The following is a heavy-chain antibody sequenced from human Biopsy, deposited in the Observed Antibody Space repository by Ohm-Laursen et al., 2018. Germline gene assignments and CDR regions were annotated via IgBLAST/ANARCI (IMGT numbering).Heavy chain of an antibody. CDR1: GFTFSHYY. V-gene: IGHV3-69-1*02. CDR3: TKERRGWYSER. CDR2: INSVGTI. Sequence: SLRLSCAASGFTFSHYYMSWIRQAPGKGLEWVSNINSVGTIYYADSVRGRFTISRDQFKSTVYLQLNSLRTEDTAIYYCTKERRGWYSERWGQGTLVTVSS. D-gene: IGHD6-19*01. J-gene: IGHJ4*02.